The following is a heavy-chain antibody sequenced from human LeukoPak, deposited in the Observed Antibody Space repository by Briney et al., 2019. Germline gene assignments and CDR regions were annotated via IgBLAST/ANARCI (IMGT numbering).Heavy chain of an antibody. Sequence: SETLSLTCSVSGYSIANTFYWGWIRQSPGKGLEWIRSIHHSGNRFESGSTHYNPSLRSRATVSADTSKQQFFLTLTSVTAADTAVYFCARNVTSGFFSDWSQGTLVTVSS. CDR2: IHHSGNRFESGST. CDR1: GYSIANTFY. D-gene: IGHD3-22*01. CDR3: ARNVTSGFFSD. J-gene: IGHJ4*02. V-gene: IGHV4-38-2*01.